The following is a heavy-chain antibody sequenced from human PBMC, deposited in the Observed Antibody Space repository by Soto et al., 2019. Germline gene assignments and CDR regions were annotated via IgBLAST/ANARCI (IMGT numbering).Heavy chain of an antibody. J-gene: IGHJ4*02. CDR2: IDPSDSYT. V-gene: IGHV5-10-1*01. D-gene: IGHD6-19*01. Sequence: GESLKISCKGSGYSFTSYWISWVRQMPWKGLEWMGRIDPSDSYTNYSPSFQGHVTISADKSISTAYLQWSSLKASDTAMYYCARLAMWSRYSSGGFDYWGQGTLVTAPQ. CDR3: ARLAMWSRYSSGGFDY. CDR1: GYSFTSYW.